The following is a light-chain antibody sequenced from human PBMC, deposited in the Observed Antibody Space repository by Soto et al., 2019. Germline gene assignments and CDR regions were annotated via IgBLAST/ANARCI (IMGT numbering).Light chain of an antibody. J-gene: IGLJ1*01. CDR2: DVT. V-gene: IGLV2-14*01. CDR1: SSDAGGYNY. Sequence: QSVLTHPAYVYGAPGQSITISSTGTSSDAGGYNYVSWYQQHPVKAPNLIIYDVTNRPSWVSDRFSGSRSGNMASLSISGLQAEYEADYYCSSYTSSSTPYVFGTGTKVTVL. CDR3: SSYTSSSTPYV.